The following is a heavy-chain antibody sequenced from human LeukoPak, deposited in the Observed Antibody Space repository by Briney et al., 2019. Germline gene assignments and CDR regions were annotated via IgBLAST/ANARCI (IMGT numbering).Heavy chain of an antibody. V-gene: IGHV3-23*01. J-gene: IGHJ4*02. Sequence: GGSLRLSCAASGFTFSSYAMSWVRQAPGKGLEWVSAISGSGGTTYYADSVKGRFTIYRDNSKNTLHLQMNSLRAEDTAVYYCAKASTTLYYDFWSGYPSRYWGQGALVTVSS. CDR2: ISGSGGTT. CDR1: GFTFSSYA. CDR3: AKASTTLYYDFWSGYPSRY. D-gene: IGHD3-3*01.